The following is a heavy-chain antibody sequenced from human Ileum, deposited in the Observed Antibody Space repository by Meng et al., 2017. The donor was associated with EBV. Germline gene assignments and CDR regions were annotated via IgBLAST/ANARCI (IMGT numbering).Heavy chain of an antibody. V-gene: IGHV1-3*01. CDR1: GYTFTSFA. Sequence: PRVHAGAEVQNPGAVVKVSGKASGYTFTSFAMHWVRHAPGQRLEWMGWINAGNGNTKYSQKFQGRVTITRDTSASTAYMELSSLRSEDTAVYYCARGAYRGTVTTPSGNWGQGTLVTVSS. CDR2: INAGNGNT. J-gene: IGHJ4*02. CDR3: ARGAYRGTVTTPSGN. D-gene: IGHD4-17*01.